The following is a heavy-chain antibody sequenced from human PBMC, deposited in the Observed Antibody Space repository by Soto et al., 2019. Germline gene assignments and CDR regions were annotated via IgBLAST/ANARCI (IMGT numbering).Heavy chain of an antibody. Sequence: QVQLEQSGAEVEKPGSSVKVSCKPSGGTFKSYVLNWVRQAPGQGLEWMGGIIPFLGSADYAQKFQDRVTITADESTSTAYLALSSLRSVDSAGYYCAGTQFDTSGYYPSGLELWGQGTLVTVAS. CDR1: GGTFKSYV. V-gene: IGHV1-69*01. CDR3: AGTQFDTSGYYPSGLEL. J-gene: IGHJ4*02. D-gene: IGHD3-22*01. CDR2: IIPFLGSA.